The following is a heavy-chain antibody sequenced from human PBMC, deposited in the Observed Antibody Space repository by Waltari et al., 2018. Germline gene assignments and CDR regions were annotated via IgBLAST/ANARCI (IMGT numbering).Heavy chain of an antibody. Sequence: QVQLQESGPGLVKPSETLSLTCAVSGYSISSGSYWGWIRQPPGKGLEWIGCILTSGTTFYNPSLKSRVTISVDTSKNQFSLKLGSVTAADTAVYYCARRVVGEIDYWGQGTLVTVSS. CDR2: ILTSGTT. V-gene: IGHV4-38-2*01. D-gene: IGHD3-16*01. J-gene: IGHJ4*02. CDR1: GYSISSGSY. CDR3: ARRVVGEIDY.